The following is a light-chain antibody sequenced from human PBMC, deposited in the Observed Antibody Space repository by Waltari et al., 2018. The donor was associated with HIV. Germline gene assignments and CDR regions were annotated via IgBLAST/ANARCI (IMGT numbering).Light chain of an antibody. Sequence: QSALTQPRSVSGSLGQSVTISCTGTNSDVGRYNYVSCFQQHPGKAPKLMIYDVIKRPSGVPDRVSGSKSGNTASLTISGLQAEDEADYYCCSYAGSIPFVFGSGTKLTVL. CDR3: CSYAGSIPFV. CDR2: DVI. J-gene: IGLJ1*01. V-gene: IGLV2-11*01. CDR1: NSDVGRYNY.